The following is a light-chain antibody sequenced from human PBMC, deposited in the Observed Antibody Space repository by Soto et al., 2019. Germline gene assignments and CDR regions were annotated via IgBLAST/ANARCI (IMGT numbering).Light chain of an antibody. CDR3: AAWDDSLSGWV. J-gene: IGLJ3*02. CDR1: NSNIGSNT. CDR2: YDN. Sequence: QSVLTQPPSASGTPGQRVTISCSGSNSNIGSNTVNWYQQLPGTAPKLLIYYDNLRPSGVPDRFSASKSGTSASLAISGLRSDDEADYYCAAWDDSLSGWVFGGGTKLTVL. V-gene: IGLV1-44*01.